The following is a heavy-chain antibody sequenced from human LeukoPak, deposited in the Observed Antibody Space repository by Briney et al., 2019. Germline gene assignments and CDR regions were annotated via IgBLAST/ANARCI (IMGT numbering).Heavy chain of an antibody. CDR1: GGSINSSSYY. J-gene: IGHJ6*03. Sequence: KPSETLSLTCTVSGGSINSSSYYWGWIRQPPGKGLEWIGSIYYSGSTYYNPSLKSRVTISVDTSKNQFSLRLSSVTAADTAVYYCARLYYGSGSYVPKPYYFYYMDVWGKGTTVTISS. CDR3: ARLYYGSGSYVPKPYYFYYMDV. D-gene: IGHD3-10*01. V-gene: IGHV4-39*07. CDR2: IYYSGST.